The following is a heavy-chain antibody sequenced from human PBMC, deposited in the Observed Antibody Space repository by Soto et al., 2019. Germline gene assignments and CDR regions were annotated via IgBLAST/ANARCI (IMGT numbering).Heavy chain of an antibody. CDR1: GGSISSSSYS. Sequence: QLQLQESGPRLVKPSETLSLSYSVSGGSISSSSYSWGWIRQPPGKGLEWIGTIYYSGSTHYNPSLEGRVAISADTPNNQLSLRLSSVTAADTAVYYCRRQPGHCGSTTCFGYYSVDVWGQGTTVTVS. D-gene: IGHD2-2*01. V-gene: IGHV4-39*01. CDR2: IYYSGST. CDR3: RRQPGHCGSTTCFGYYSVDV. J-gene: IGHJ6*02.